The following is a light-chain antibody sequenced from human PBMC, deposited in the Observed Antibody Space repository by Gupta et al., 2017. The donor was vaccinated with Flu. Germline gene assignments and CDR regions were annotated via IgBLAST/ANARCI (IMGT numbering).Light chain of an antibody. Sequence: DIVMTQTPLSSPVTLGQQASISCRSSQSLVHSDGNNYLSWLQQMPGQPPRLLIYKISNRVSGVPDSFSGSGDGTDFTLKISRGEAEDVGVYYCMQKKQFPATFGQGTKLDIK. CDR1: QSLVHSDGNNY. J-gene: IGKJ2*01. CDR2: KIS. V-gene: IGKV2-24*01. CDR3: MQKKQFPAT.